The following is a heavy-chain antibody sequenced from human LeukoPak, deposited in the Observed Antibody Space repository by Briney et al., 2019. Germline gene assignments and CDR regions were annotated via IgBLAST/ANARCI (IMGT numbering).Heavy chain of an antibody. J-gene: IGHJ5*02. D-gene: IGHD2-2*01. V-gene: IGHV3-21*01. CDR3: ARDYIALGRFRVPAALNWFDP. Sequence: PGGSLRLSCAASGFTFSSYSMNWVRQAPGKGLEWVSSISSSSSYIYYADSVKGRFTISRDNAKNSLYLQMNSLRAEDTAVYYCARDYIALGRFRVPAALNWFDPWGQRTLVTVSS. CDR1: GFTFSSYS. CDR2: ISSSSSYI.